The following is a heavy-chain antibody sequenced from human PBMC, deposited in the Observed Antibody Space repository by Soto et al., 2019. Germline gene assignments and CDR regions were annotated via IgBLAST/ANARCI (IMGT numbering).Heavy chain of an antibody. D-gene: IGHD3-16*01. CDR2: ISADNGNT. CDR1: GYTFTSYG. J-gene: IGHJ6*02. V-gene: IGHV1-18*01. Sequence: ASVKVSCKASGYTFTSYGISWVRQAPGQGLEWMGWISADNGNTKYSQRFQGRVIITRDTSASTTYMELSSLRSEDTAVYYCARGGLALMDVWGQGTTVTVSS. CDR3: ARGGLALMDV.